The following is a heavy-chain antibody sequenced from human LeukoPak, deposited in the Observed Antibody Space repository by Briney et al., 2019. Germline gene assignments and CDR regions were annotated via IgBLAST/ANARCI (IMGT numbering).Heavy chain of an antibody. V-gene: IGHV3-30*02. Sequence: PGGSLRLSCAASGFTFSSYGMHWVRQAPGKGLEWVAFIRYDGSNKYYADSVKGRFTISRDNSKNTLYLQMNSLRAEDTAVYYCAKDGSFGEDTHTSFDPWGQGTLVTVSS. CDR2: IRYDGSNK. D-gene: IGHD3-10*01. CDR3: AKDGSFGEDTHTSFDP. CDR1: GFTFSSYG. J-gene: IGHJ5*02.